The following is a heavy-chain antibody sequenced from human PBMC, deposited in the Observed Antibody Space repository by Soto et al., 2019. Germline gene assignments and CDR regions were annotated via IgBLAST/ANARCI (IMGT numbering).Heavy chain of an antibody. Sequence: SETLSLTCNVSGASISTTSYYWAWIRQSPGKGLAWIATVYYSGNTKYSPSLKSRVTMSVDTSKNHFFLKLISVTTADTAVYFCAREGNLGRWIQPLDSWGQGTLVTVSS. CDR1: GASISTTSYY. CDR3: AREGNLGRWIQPLDS. J-gene: IGHJ4*02. D-gene: IGHD2-2*03. CDR2: VYYSGNT. V-gene: IGHV4-39*07.